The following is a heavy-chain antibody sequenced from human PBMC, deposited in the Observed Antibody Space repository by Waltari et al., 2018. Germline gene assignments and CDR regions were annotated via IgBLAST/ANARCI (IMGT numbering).Heavy chain of an antibody. CDR2: ISGSAGST. Sequence: EVQLSESGGGLVQPGGSLRLSCAPSGFNLSSYAMSWVRQAPGKGLEWVSTISGSAGSTYYADSVKGRFTISRDISKNTLFLQMNSLRAEDTALYSCAKDQYTSSRRGFDSWGQGTLVTVSS. V-gene: IGHV3-23*01. CDR3: AKDQYTSSRRGFDS. CDR1: GFNLSSYA. D-gene: IGHD3-10*01. J-gene: IGHJ4*02.